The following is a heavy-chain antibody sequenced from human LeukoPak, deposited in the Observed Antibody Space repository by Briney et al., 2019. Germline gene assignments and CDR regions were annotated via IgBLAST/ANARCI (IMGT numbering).Heavy chain of an antibody. CDR1: GYTFTGYY. J-gene: IGHJ6*03. V-gene: IGHV1-2*02. CDR3: ARDGVWSGYSHYYMDV. CDR2: MNPNSGGT. Sequence: SSVKVSCKASGYTFTGYYMHWVRQAPGPGLEWMGRMNPNSGGTNYAQKFQGRVTMTRDTSISTAYMELSRLRSDDTAVYYCARDGVWSGYSHYYMDVWGKGTTVTVSS. D-gene: IGHD3-3*01.